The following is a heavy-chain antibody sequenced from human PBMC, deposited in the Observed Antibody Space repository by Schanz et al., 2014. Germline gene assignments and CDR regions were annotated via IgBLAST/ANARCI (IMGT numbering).Heavy chain of an antibody. CDR1: GFTFSDYY. D-gene: IGHD2-21*02. V-gene: IGHV3-11*06. CDR3: VRDGPPCGGDCQNRFGP. CDR2: ISSSSSYT. J-gene: IGHJ5*02. Sequence: QVQLVESGGGLVKPGGSLRLSCVASGFTFSDYYMSWIRQAPGKGLEWVSYISSSSSYTNYADSVKGRFTISRDNAKNSLFLQMDSLGVEDTALYYCVRDGPPCGGDCQNRFGPWGQGTLVTVSS.